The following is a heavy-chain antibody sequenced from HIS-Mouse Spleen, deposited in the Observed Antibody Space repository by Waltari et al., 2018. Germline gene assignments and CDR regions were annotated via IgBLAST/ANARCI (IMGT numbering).Heavy chain of an antibody. CDR3: ARSFTYYDFWSGYYAFDI. J-gene: IGHJ3*02. D-gene: IGHD3-3*01. V-gene: IGHV3-30*04. CDR1: GFTFSSYA. CDR2: ISYDGSNK. Sequence: QVQLVESGGGVVQPGRSLRLSCAASGFTFSSYAMHWFRQAPGKGLEWVAVISYDGSNKYYADSVKGRFTISRDNSKNTLYLQMNSLRAEDTAVYYCARSFTYYDFWSGYYAFDIWGQGTMVTVSS.